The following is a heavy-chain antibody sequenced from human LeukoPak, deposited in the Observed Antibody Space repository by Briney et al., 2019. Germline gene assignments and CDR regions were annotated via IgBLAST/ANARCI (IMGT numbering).Heavy chain of an antibody. J-gene: IGHJ5*02. D-gene: IGHD6-13*01. CDR2: IYYSGST. CDR3: ARIAGIAAAGTSYDWFDP. V-gene: IGHV4-59*01. CDR1: GGSIRSYY. Sequence: SETLFLTCSVPGGSIRSYYWSWIRQPPGKVLEWVGYIYYSGSTNYNPSLKSRVTISVDTSKNQFSLKLSSVTAADTAVYYCARIAGIAAAGTSYDWFDPWGQGTLVTVSS.